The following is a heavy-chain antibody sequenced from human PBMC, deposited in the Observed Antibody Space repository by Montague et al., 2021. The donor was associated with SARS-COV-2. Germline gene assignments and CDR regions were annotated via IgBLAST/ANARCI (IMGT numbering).Heavy chain of an antibody. CDR2: IYTSGAT. V-gene: IGHV4-61*02. J-gene: IGHJ4*02. D-gene: IGHD2-15*01. CDR1: GASISSGDYY. CDR3: ARVVGDTTRYFDN. Sequence: TLSLTCTVSGASISSGDYYCSWIQQPAGKGQELFGRIYTSGATNYNPFHNSGVTILVDTSKNQSSMKLGSVAAADTAVYYCARVVGDTTRYFDNWGQGTLVTVSS.